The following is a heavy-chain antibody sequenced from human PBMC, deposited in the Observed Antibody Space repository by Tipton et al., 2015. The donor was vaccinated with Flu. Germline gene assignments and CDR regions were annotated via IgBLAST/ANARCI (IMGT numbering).Heavy chain of an antibody. CDR1: GFTFSTYW. V-gene: IGHV3-7*03. D-gene: IGHD3-10*01. J-gene: IGHJ4*02. CDR2: MNPDGAEK. CDR3: AREAYRAYGQFDY. Sequence: SLRLSCAASGFTFSTYWMGWVRRPPGKGLEWVANMNPDGAEKQYVDSVKGRFTISRDNAKNSLYLQMNGLRAEDTAVYYCAREAYRAYGQFDYWGQGSLVIVSS.